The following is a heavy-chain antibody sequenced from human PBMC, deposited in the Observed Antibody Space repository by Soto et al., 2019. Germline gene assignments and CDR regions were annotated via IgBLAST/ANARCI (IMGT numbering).Heavy chain of an antibody. D-gene: IGHD3-16*01. Sequence: EVQLLESGGGLVQPGGSLRLSCAASGFTFSSYAMSWVRQAPGKGLEWVSAISGSGGSTYYADSVKGRFTISRDNSKNTLYLQMNSLRAEDTAVYYCANHYDYPDAFDIWGQGTMVTVSS. CDR3: ANHYDYPDAFDI. CDR1: GFTFSSYA. V-gene: IGHV3-23*01. J-gene: IGHJ3*02. CDR2: ISGSGGST.